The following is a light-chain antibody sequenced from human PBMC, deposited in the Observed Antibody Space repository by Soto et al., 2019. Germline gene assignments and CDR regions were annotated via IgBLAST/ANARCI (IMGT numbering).Light chain of an antibody. CDR3: QQYNSWPRT. V-gene: IGKV3D-15*01. CDR2: AAS. Sequence: EIVLTPSPGTLSLSPVERATLSCRASQSVSSNLAWYQQEPGQAPSLLIYAASSRATGIPARFSGSGSGTDFTLTISSLQPEDFAVYYCQQYNSWPRTFGQGTKVDI. J-gene: IGKJ1*01. CDR1: QSVSSN.